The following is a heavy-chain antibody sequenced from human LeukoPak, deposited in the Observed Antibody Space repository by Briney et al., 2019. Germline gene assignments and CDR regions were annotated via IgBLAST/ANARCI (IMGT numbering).Heavy chain of an antibody. CDR3: ASALLWLRSPFDP. CDR1: GFTFSSYA. V-gene: IGHV3-30*04. D-gene: IGHD5-18*01. J-gene: IGHJ5*02. Sequence: PGGSLRLSCVVSGFTFSSYAMHWVRQAPGKGLEWVAVISYDGSNKYYADSVKGRFTISRDNSKNTLYLQMNSLRAEDTAVYYCASALLWLRSPFDPWGQGTLVTVSS. CDR2: ISYDGSNK.